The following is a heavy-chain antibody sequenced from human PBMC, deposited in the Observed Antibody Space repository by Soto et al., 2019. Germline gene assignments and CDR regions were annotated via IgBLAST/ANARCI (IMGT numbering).Heavy chain of an antibody. CDR3: ARGPQSIESSSWYDY. CDR1: GYTFSSYY. V-gene: IGHV1-46*01. CDR2: INPSGGYT. J-gene: IGHJ4*02. D-gene: IGHD6-13*01. Sequence: GASVKVSCKASGYTFSSYYMNWVRQAPGQGLEWLGIINPSGGYTTYAQRFLGRVTMTSDTSTSTVHMELGSLTAEDTAVYYCARGPQSIESSSWYDYWGQGTLVTVSS.